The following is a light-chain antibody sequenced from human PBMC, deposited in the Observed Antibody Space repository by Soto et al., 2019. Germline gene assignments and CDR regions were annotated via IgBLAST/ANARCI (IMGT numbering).Light chain of an antibody. Sequence: IQMSQSPSCLSASFGDRVTITCRAAESISRHLNWYQQKPGRAPDLLIYAASTLQNGVPSRFTGSGSGTEFTLTITGLQLEDFATYYCQQDYSTLATFGQGTRLEIK. CDR3: QQDYSTLAT. CDR1: ESISRH. J-gene: IGKJ5*01. CDR2: AAS. V-gene: IGKV1-39*01.